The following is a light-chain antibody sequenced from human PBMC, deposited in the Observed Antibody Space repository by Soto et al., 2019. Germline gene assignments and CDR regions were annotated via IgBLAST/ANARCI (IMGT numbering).Light chain of an antibody. CDR2: AAS. V-gene: IGKV1-39*02. CDR1: QRIDNF. CDR3: QQYNNWPQT. Sequence: DIQMTQSPSFLSASVGDRVTITCRASQRIDNFLNWYQQKPGKAPKLLIFAASSLQSGVPSRFSGSGSGTEFTLTISSLQSEDFAEYHCQQYNNWPQTFGQGTKVDIK. J-gene: IGKJ1*01.